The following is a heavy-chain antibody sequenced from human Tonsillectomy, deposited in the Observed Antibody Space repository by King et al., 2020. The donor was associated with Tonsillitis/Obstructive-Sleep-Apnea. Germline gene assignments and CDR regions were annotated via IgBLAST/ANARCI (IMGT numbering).Heavy chain of an antibody. CDR3: ARVRVTFGGDISYYMDV. J-gene: IGHJ6*03. D-gene: IGHD3-16*01. V-gene: IGHV1-18*01. Sequence: QLVQSGAEVKKPGASVNVSCKASGYTFSSYGISWVRQAPGQGLEWMGWISGYNGNTNYAQKFQGRVTMTTDTSTSTSYMDLRSLRSDDTAVYYCARVRVTFGGDISYYMDVWGKGTTVTVSS. CDR1: GYTFSSYG. CDR2: ISGYNGNT.